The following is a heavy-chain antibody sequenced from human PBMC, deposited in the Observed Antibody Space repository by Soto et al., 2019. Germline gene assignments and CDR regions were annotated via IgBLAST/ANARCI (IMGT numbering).Heavy chain of an antibody. J-gene: IGHJ6*04. CDR2: IIPIFGTA. Sequence: QVQLVQSGAEVKKPGSSVKVSCKASGGTFSSYAISWVRQAPGQGLQWMGGIIPIFGTANYAQKFQGRVTITADESTSTAYMELSSLRSEDTAVYYCARGVKRIAARFFYGMVVWGEGTTVTFSS. V-gene: IGHV1-69*12. D-gene: IGHD6-6*01. CDR1: GGTFSSYA. CDR3: ARGVKRIAARFFYGMVV.